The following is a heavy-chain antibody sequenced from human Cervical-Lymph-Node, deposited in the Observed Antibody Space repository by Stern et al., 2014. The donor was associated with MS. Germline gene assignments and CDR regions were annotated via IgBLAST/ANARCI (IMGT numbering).Heavy chain of an antibody. CDR1: GGSISSSSYY. CDR2: IYNGGSP. V-gene: IGHV4-39*01. Sequence: QLQLQASGPGLVKPSETLSLTCTVSGGSISSSSYYWGWIRQPPGKGLEWIGSIYNGGSPYYNPSIKSRVTISGATSKNQFSLKRGSVTAADTAVYYCARGGDIVVVTADFDYWGQGTLVTVSS. J-gene: IGHJ4*02. CDR3: ARGGDIVVVTADFDY. D-gene: IGHD2-21*02.